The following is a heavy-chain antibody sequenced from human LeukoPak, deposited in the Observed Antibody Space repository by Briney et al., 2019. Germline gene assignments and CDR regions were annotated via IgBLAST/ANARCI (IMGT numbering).Heavy chain of an antibody. Sequence: PSETLSLTCTVSGGSIGSGGYYWSWIRQHPGKGLEWIGYIYYSGSTYYNPSLKSRVTISVDTSKNQFSLKLSSVTAADTAVYYCARATVYDILTGLFYYYMDVWGKGTTVTVSS. D-gene: IGHD3-9*01. CDR3: ARATVYDILTGLFYYYMDV. J-gene: IGHJ6*03. V-gene: IGHV4-31*03. CDR2: IYYSGST. CDR1: GGSIGSGGYY.